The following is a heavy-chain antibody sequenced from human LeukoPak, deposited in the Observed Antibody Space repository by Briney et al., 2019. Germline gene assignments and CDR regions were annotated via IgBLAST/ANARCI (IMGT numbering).Heavy chain of an antibody. J-gene: IGHJ4*02. V-gene: IGHV4-4*07. CDR2: IYTSGST. D-gene: IGHD3-22*01. CDR1: GGSISSYY. Sequence: SETLSLTCTVSGGSISSYYWSWIRQPAGKGLEWIGRIYTSGSTNYNPSLKSRVTMSVDTSKNQFSLKLSSVTAADTAVYYCTRDYSYDSSGYYHGYWGQGTLVTVSS. CDR3: TRDYSYDSSGYYHGY.